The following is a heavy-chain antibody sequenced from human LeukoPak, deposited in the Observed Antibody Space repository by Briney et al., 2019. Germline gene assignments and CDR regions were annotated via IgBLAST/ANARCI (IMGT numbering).Heavy chain of an antibody. Sequence: GGSLRLSCAASGFTFSSYEMNWVRPAPGKGLEWASYISSSGSTIYYADSVKGRFTISRDNAKNSLYLQMNSLRAEDTAVYYCAREGRIVGATGYDYWGQGTLVTVSS. J-gene: IGHJ4*02. CDR1: GFTFSSYE. V-gene: IGHV3-48*03. CDR3: AREGRIVGATGYDY. CDR2: ISSSGSTI. D-gene: IGHD1-26*01.